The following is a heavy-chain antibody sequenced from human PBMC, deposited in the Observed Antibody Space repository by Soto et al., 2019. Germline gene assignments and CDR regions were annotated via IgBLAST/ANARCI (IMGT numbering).Heavy chain of an antibody. Sequence: PGGSLRLSCAASGFTFDDYAMHWVRQAPGKGLEWVSGISWNSGSIGYADSVKGRFTISRDNAKNSLYLQMNSLRAEDTALYYCAKAVMITFGGVIVTHSDAFDIWGQGTMVTVSS. CDR2: ISWNSGSI. D-gene: IGHD3-16*02. CDR1: GFTFDDYA. J-gene: IGHJ3*02. V-gene: IGHV3-9*01. CDR3: AKAVMITFGGVIVTHSDAFDI.